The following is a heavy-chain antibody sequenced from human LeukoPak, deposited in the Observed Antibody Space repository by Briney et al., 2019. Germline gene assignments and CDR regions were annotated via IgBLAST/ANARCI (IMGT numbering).Heavy chain of an antibody. Sequence: GGSLRLSCAASGFTFSSYEMDWVRQAPGKGLEWISYICSRGNTIYYAYSVKGRFTISRDNAKNLLYLQMNSLRAEDTAVYYCARDLYYYGSGNYVPGLPDYWGQGTLVTVSS. CDR3: ARDLYYYGSGNYVPGLPDY. CDR1: GFTFSSYE. D-gene: IGHD3-10*01. J-gene: IGHJ4*02. CDR2: ICSRGNTI. V-gene: IGHV3-48*03.